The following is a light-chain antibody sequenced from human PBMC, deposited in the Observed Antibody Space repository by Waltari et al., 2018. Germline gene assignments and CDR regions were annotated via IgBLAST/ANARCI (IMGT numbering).Light chain of an antibody. CDR1: NTDVGGSNF. CDR2: DT. Sequence: QSALSQPSSVSGSPGQSITISCSGTNTDVGGSNFVSWYQQYPDKAPRVLIYDTDRPSGVSHRFSGSKFGNTASLTISGLQAEDEADYYCCSYTRSGTYVFGTGTKVTVL. CDR3: CSYTRSGTYV. V-gene: IGLV2-14*03. J-gene: IGLJ1*01.